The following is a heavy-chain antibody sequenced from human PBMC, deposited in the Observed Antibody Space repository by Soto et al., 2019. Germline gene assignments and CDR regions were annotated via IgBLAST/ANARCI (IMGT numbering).Heavy chain of an antibody. V-gene: IGHV3-33*01. CDR3: ARDAQDIVVVVAATPYYYYYYWTS. Sequence: GGSLRLSCAASGFTFSSYGMHWVRQAPGKGLEWVAVIWYDGSNKYYADSVKGRFTISRDNSKNTLYLQMNSLRAEDTAVYYCARDAQDIVVVVAATPYYYYYYWTSGAKGPRSPSP. CDR1: GFTFSSYG. CDR2: IWYDGSNK. D-gene: IGHD2-15*01. J-gene: IGHJ6*03.